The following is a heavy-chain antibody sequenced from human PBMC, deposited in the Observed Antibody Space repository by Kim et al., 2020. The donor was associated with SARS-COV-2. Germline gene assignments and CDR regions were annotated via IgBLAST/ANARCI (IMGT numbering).Heavy chain of an antibody. J-gene: IGHJ4*02. V-gene: IGHV1-8*01. Sequence: GRRSYAQTFQGRVTMTWDTAIRTAYMELSGLRSEDTAVYYCARGGGAVGDYWGQGTLVTVSS. CDR2: GRR. D-gene: IGHD3-16*01. CDR3: ARGGGAVGDY.